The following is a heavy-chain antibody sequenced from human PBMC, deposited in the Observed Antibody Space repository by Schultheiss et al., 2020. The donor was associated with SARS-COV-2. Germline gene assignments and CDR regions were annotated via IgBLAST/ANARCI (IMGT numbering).Heavy chain of an antibody. D-gene: IGHD4-11*01. Sequence: GGSLRLSCAASGFTFSDYYMSWIRQAPGKGLEWVSYISSSSSTIYYADSVKGRFTISRDNSKNTLYLQMNSLRAEDTAVYYCARPNNYGYYYYYMDVWGKGTTVTVSS. J-gene: IGHJ6*03. CDR1: GFTFSDYY. CDR2: ISSSSSTI. CDR3: ARPNNYGYYYYYMDV. V-gene: IGHV3-11*04.